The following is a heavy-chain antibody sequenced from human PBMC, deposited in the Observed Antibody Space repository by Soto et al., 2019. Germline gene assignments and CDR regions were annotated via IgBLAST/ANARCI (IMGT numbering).Heavy chain of an antibody. CDR3: ARARFGQLAIPWYFDL. V-gene: IGHV4-31*03. CDR2: IYYNGNT. CDR1: DGSITSAAYY. Sequence: QVQLQESGPGLVKPSQTLSLTCTVSDGSITSAAYYWSWIRQHPGKGLEWIGYIYYNGNTYYNPSLKSRVTISVDMSKYQFSLKLTSLSAADTAVYYCARARFGQLAIPWYFDLWGRGTLVTVSS. J-gene: IGHJ2*01. D-gene: IGHD6-13*01.